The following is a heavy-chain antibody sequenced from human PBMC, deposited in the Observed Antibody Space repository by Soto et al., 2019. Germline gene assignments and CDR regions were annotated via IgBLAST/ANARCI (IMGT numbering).Heavy chain of an antibody. CDR2: IYSGGST. CDR3: ARDRLGYCSGGSCYYHWFDP. J-gene: IGHJ5*02. V-gene: IGHV3-66*01. Sequence: PGGSLRLSCAASGFTVSSNYMSWVRQAPGKGLEWVSVIYSGGSTYYADSVKGRFTISRDNSKNTLYPQMNSLRAEDTAVYYCARDRLGYCSGGSCYYHWFDPWGQGTLVTVSS. D-gene: IGHD2-15*01. CDR1: GFTVSSNY.